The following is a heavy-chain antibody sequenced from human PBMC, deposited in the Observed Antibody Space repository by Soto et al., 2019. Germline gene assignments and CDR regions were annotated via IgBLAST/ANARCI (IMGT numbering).Heavy chain of an antibody. D-gene: IGHD1-1*01. CDR1: GGTFSSYT. CDR2: IIPILDIA. V-gene: IGHV1-69*02. J-gene: IGHJ2*01. Sequence: QVQLVQSGAEVKKPGSSVKVSCKASGGTFSSYTISWVRQAPGQGLEWMGRIIPILDIANYAQKFQGRVTITADKSTSTAYLELSSLRSEDTAVYYCARGWTTEVPPYFDLLGRGTLVTVSS. CDR3: ARGWTTEVPPYFDL.